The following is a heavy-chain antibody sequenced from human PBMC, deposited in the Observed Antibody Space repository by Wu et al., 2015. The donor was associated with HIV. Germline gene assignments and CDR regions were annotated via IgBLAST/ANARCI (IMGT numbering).Heavy chain of an antibody. J-gene: IGHJ6*03. Sequence: QVQLVQSGAEVKKPGSSVKVSCKASGGTFSSYVISWVRQAPGQGLEWMGGIIPIFATADYAQKFQGRVTITTDESTSTAYMELSSLRSEDTAVYYCARSRGPSVGLAVGYYMDVWGKGTTVTVSS. D-gene: IGHD3-10*01. CDR3: ARSRGPSVGLAVGYYMDV. CDR2: IIPIFATA. V-gene: IGHV1-69*05. CDR1: GGTFSSYV.